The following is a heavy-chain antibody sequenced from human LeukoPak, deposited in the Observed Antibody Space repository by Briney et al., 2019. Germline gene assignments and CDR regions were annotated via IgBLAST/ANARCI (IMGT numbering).Heavy chain of an antibody. CDR3: ARAPAAMPAYYYGMDV. CDR2: ISSSGNTI. CDR1: GFTFSDYY. J-gene: IGHJ6*02. V-gene: IGHV3-11*01. Sequence: GGSLRLSCAASGFTFSDYYMSWIRQAPGKGLQWVSYISSSGNTIYYADSVKGRFTISRDNAKNSLYLQMNSLRAKDTAVYYCARAPAAMPAYYYGMDVWGQGTTVTVSS. D-gene: IGHD2-2*01.